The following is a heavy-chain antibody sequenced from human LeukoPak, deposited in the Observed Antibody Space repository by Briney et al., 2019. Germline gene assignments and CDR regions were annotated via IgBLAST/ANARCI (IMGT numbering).Heavy chain of an antibody. CDR1: GGSISSYY. D-gene: IGHD3-3*01. Sequence: SETLSLTCTVSGGSISSYYWSWVRQPPGKGLEWIGYIYYSVSTNYNPSLKSRVTISVDKSKNQFSLKLSTVTAADTAVYYCARVWEQITIFGVAVDGFGIWGQGTMVTVSS. CDR3: ARVWEQITIFGVAVDGFGI. CDR2: IYYSVST. V-gene: IGHV4-59*08. J-gene: IGHJ3*02.